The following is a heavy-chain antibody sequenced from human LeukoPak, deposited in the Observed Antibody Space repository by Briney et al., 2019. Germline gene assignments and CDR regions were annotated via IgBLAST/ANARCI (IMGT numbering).Heavy chain of an antibody. Sequence: GGSLRLSCAASGFTFSSYGMHWVRQAPGKGLEWVAVISYDGSNKYYADSVKGRFTISRDNSKNTLYLQMNSLRAEDTAVYYCARGAQVAALEGFYGMDVWGQGTTVTVSS. CDR2: ISYDGSNK. D-gene: IGHD6-19*01. V-gene: IGHV3-30*03. CDR1: GFTFSSYG. J-gene: IGHJ6*02. CDR3: ARGAQVAALEGFYGMDV.